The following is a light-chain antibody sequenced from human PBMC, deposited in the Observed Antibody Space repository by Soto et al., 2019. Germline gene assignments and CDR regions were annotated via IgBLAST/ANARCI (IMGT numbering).Light chain of an antibody. CDR1: SSDVGGYSF. V-gene: IGLV2-14*01. CDR3: NSYTSSSTGV. Sequence: QSALTQPASVSGSPGQSITISCTGTSSDVGGYSFVSWYQQHPGKAPKLMIYDVSNWPSGVSNRFSGSKSGNTASLTISGLQAEDEADYYCNSYTSSSTGVFGGGTKLTVL. J-gene: IGLJ2*01. CDR2: DVS.